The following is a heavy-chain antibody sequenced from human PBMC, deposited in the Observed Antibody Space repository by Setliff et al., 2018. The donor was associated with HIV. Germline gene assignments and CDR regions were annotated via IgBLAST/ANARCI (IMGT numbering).Heavy chain of an antibody. CDR2: IYNRGST. J-gene: IGHJ4*02. CDR1: GYAISSGYY. D-gene: IGHD3-10*01. Sequence: PSETLSLTCAVSGYAISSGYYRGWIRRPPGKGLEWIGSIYNRGSTYYNPSLKSRVTISVDTSKNQFSLKLNSVTAADTAVYYCARELLRSWDGSENSYKPYYFDYWGQGTLVTVSS. CDR3: ARELLRSWDGSENSYKPYYFDY. V-gene: IGHV4-38-2*02.